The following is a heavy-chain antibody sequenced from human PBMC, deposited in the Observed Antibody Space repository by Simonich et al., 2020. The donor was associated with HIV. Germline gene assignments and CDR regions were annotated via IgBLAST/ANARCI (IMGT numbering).Heavy chain of an antibody. V-gene: IGHV1-24*01. Sequence: QVQLVQSGAEVKKPGASVKVSCKVSGYTLTELSMHWVRQAPGKGREWMGGLDPEDGETIYEQKFQGRVTMTENTSTDTAYMELSSLRSEDTAVYYCATVSRSWSRDGPFFDYWGQGTLVTVSS. D-gene: IGHD6-13*01. CDR1: GYTLTELS. CDR3: ATVSRSWSRDGPFFDY. CDR2: LDPEDGET. J-gene: IGHJ4*02.